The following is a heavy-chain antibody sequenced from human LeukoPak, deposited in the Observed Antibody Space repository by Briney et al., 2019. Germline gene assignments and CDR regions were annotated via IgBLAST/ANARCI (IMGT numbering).Heavy chain of an antibody. D-gene: IGHD3-22*01. CDR1: GGSISSYY. J-gene: IGHJ6*03. V-gene: IGHV4-59*01. Sequence: SETLSLTCTVSGGSISSYYWSWIRQPPGKGLEWIGYIYYSGSTNYNPSLKSRVTISVDTSKNHFSLKLSSVTAADTAVYYCARTLGYDSRSSYYYYYYMDVWGKGTTVTVSS. CDR3: ARTLGYDSRSSYYYYYYMDV. CDR2: IYYSGST.